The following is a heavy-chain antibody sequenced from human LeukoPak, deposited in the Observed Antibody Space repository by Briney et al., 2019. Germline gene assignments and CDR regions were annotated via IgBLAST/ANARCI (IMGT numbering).Heavy chain of an antibody. CDR2: IFHTGHT. V-gene: IGHV4-4*02. CDR1: GGSVSSSNW. J-gene: IGHJ5*02. Sequence: SETLSLTCPVSGGSVSSSNWRTWIRQTPGKGLEWMGEIFHTGHTNYNPSLKSRVTISVDKSSNHSSLNLNSMTAADTAVYYCARDGGLTIVRGVVDLWGQGTLVTVSS. CDR3: ARDGGLTIVRGVVDL. D-gene: IGHD3-10*01.